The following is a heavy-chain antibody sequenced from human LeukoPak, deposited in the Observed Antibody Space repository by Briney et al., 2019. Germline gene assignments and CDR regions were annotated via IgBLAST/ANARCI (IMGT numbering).Heavy chain of an antibody. V-gene: IGHV4-4*09. CDR1: GVSMSAYQ. J-gene: IGHJ4*02. D-gene: IGHD2-21*01. CDR3: ATSNDAKIAPFDH. Sequence: PSETLSLTCTVSGVSMSAYQWSWVRQSPEKGLEWIGCINTKGETSYNPSLKSRVATSVDTSKSQFSLRLTSVTAADTAVYYCATSNDAKIAPFDHWGQGAPVTVSS. CDR2: INTKGET.